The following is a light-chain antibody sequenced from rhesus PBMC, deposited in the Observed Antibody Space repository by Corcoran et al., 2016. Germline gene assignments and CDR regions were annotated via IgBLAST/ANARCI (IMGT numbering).Light chain of an antibody. CDR1: QSVSSW. V-gene: IGKV1-22*01. CDR3: PQHNSSPYS. J-gene: IGKJ2*01. Sequence: DIQMTQSPSSLSASVGDTVTITCRASQSVSSWLAWYQQKPGKAPKLLIYKASNLQSGVPSRFSGSGSGTEFTLTISSLQSEDFATYYCPQHNSSPYSFGQGTKVEI. CDR2: KAS.